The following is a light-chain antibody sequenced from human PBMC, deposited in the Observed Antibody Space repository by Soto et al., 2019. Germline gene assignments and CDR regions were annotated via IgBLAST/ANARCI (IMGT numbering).Light chain of an antibody. Sequence: EIVLTQSPGTPSLSPGERATLSCRASPSVSSIFLARYQQKPGQAPRLLIYGVSSRATGIPDGFRGSGSGTEFTLTISRVEPEDVAVYYCEQYGSSPLTFGRGTKVEIK. J-gene: IGKJ4*01. CDR3: EQYGSSPLT. CDR2: GVS. CDR1: PSVSSIF. V-gene: IGKV3-20*01.